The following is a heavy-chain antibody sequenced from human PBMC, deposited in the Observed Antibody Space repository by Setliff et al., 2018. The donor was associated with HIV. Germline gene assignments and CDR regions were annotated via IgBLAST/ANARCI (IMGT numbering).Heavy chain of an antibody. D-gene: IGHD1-1*01. CDR2: IIPMFVTA. Sequence: GASVKVSCKASGGNFRFYAFGWVRQAPGQGLEWMGGIIPMFVTANYAQKFQDRVTITADESTSTAYMELSSLRFEDTAVYYCARAKATRQARPTNCFDPWGQGTLVTVSS. CDR3: ARAKATRQARPTNCFDP. CDR1: GGNFRFYA. J-gene: IGHJ5*02. V-gene: IGHV1-69*13.